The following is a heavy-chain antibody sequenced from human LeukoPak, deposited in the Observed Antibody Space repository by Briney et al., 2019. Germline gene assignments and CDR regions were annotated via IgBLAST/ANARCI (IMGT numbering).Heavy chain of an antibody. J-gene: IGHJ3*02. CDR1: GGTFSSYA. CDR3: AREYYYDSSANDAFDI. CDR2: IIPIFGTA. D-gene: IGHD3-22*01. Sequence: SVKVSCEASGGTFSSYAISWVRQAPGQGLEWMGGIIPIFGTANYAQKFQGRVTITTDESTSTAYVELSSLRSEDTAVYYCAREYYYDSSANDAFDIWGQGTMVTVSS. V-gene: IGHV1-69*05.